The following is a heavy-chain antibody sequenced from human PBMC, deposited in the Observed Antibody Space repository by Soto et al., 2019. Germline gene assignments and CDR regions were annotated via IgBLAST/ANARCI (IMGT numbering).Heavy chain of an antibody. CDR2: ISGSGGST. D-gene: IGHD3-22*01. Sequence: PGGSLRLSCAASGFTFSSYAMSWVRQAPGKGLEWVSAISGSGGSTYYADSVKGRFTISRDNSKNTLYLQMNNLRAEDTAVYYCAKAGDDSSGYYSAGYYYYGMDVWGQGTKVTASS. CDR3: AKAGDDSSGYYSAGYYYYGMDV. CDR1: GFTFSSYA. J-gene: IGHJ6*02. V-gene: IGHV3-23*01.